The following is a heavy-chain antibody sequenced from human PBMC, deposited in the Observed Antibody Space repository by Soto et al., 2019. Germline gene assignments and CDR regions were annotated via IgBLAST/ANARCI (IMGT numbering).Heavy chain of an antibody. CDR2: IYWDDDK. CDR3: AHSRWGGDCPQSYSPHYYYGMDV. J-gene: IGHJ6*02. CDR1: GFSLSTGGVG. V-gene: IGHV2-5*02. Sequence: QITLKESGPTLVKPTQTLTLTCTFSGFSLSTGGVGVGWIRQPPGKALEWLALIYWDDDKRYSPSLKSRLTITKDTSKNQVVLTMTNMDPVDTGTYYCAHSRWGGDCPQSYSPHYYYGMDVWGQGTTVTVS. D-gene: IGHD2-21*02.